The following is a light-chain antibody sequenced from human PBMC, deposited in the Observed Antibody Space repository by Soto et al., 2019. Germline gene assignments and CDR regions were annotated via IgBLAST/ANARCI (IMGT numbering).Light chain of an antibody. Sequence: DIQMTQSPSSLSASVGDRVTITCRASQSISSYLNWYQQKPGKAPKLLIYAASSLQSGVPSRFSGSGSGTDFTLNISSLQTEDFATYYCQQSYSTLRTFGQGTKVEIK. V-gene: IGKV1-39*01. CDR2: AAS. CDR1: QSISSY. CDR3: QQSYSTLRT. J-gene: IGKJ1*01.